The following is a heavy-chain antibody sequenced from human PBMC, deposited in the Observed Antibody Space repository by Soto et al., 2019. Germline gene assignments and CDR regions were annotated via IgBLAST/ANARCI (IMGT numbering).Heavy chain of an antibody. J-gene: IGHJ6*02. CDR2: IYYSGST. D-gene: IGHD5-12*01. Sequence: QLQLQESGPGLVKPSETLSLTCTVSGGSISSSSYYWGWIRQPPGKGLEWIGSIYYSGSTYYNPSLKSRVTISVDTSKNQFSLKLSSVTAADTAVYYCARRGSEGRWLQLSDYYYYGMDVWGQGTTVTVSS. CDR3: ARRGSEGRWLQLSDYYYYGMDV. CDR1: GGSISSSSYY. V-gene: IGHV4-39*01.